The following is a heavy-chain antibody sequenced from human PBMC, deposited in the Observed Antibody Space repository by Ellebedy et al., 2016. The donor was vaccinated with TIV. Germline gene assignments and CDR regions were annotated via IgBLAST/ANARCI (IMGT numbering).Heavy chain of an antibody. Sequence: AASVKVSCTASGYMFSGYGFNWVRQAPGQGLEWLGWISAYNGHRLYAQSLQGRVTMTTDTSTSTAYMELRSLRYDDTAKYYCARAGGSTGYPLDYWGQGTLVTVSS. J-gene: IGHJ4*02. CDR1: GYMFSGYG. CDR2: ISAYNGHR. CDR3: ARAGGSTGYPLDY. V-gene: IGHV1-18*01. D-gene: IGHD5-18*01.